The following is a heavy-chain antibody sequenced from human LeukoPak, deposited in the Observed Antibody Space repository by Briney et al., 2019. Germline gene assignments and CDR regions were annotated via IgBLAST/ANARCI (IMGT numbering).Heavy chain of an antibody. CDR1: GGSFNGYY. J-gene: IGHJ4*02. D-gene: IGHD2-8*01. CDR3: ARSVTSNDIVLFPFED. V-gene: IGHV4-34*01. Sequence: SETLSLTCAVYGGSFNGYYWSWIRQPPGKGLEWIGEINHSGSTNYNPSLKSRVSISVDTSKNQFSLKLSSVTATDTAVYYCARSVTSNDIVLFPFEDWGQGTLVTVSS. CDR2: INHSGST.